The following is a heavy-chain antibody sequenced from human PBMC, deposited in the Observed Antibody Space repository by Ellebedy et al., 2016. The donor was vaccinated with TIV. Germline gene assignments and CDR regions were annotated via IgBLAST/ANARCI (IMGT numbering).Heavy chain of an antibody. Sequence: PGGSLRLSCAASGFTVSSNYMSWVRQAPGKGLEWVSVIYSGGSTSYADSVKGRFTISRDNAGNSLYLQMNSLIAEDTAVYYCARLGGIAAAGASDYWGQGTLVIVSS. D-gene: IGHD6-13*01. CDR1: GFTVSSNY. V-gene: IGHV3-66*04. J-gene: IGHJ4*02. CDR3: ARLGGIAAAGASDY. CDR2: IYSGGST.